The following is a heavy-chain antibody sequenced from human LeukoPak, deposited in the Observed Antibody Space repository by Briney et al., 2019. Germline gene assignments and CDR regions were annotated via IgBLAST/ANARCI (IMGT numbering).Heavy chain of an antibody. J-gene: IGHJ4*02. V-gene: IGHV1-18*04. CDR2: ISAYNGNT. D-gene: IGHD5-18*01. CDR1: GYTFTSYG. CDR3: ARSPVDTARADVSLFDY. Sequence: GASVKVSCKASGYTFTSYGISWVRQAPGQGLEWMGWISAYNGNTNYAQKLQGRVTMTTDTSTSTAYMELRSLRSDDTAVYYCARSPVDTARADVSLFDYWGQGTLVTVSS.